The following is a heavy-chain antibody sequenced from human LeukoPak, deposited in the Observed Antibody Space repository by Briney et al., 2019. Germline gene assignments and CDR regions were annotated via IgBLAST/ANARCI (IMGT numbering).Heavy chain of an antibody. CDR3: ASGHYYYYYMDV. J-gene: IGHJ6*03. Sequence: SETLSLTCIVSGDSISSGYYWSWIRQLPGKGLEWIGYIYYGGSTFYSPSLKSRVTISVDTSKNQFSLKLSSVTAADTAVYYCASGHYYYYYMDVWGKGTTVTVSS. V-gene: IGHV4-38-2*02. CDR1: GDSISSGYY. CDR2: IYYGGST.